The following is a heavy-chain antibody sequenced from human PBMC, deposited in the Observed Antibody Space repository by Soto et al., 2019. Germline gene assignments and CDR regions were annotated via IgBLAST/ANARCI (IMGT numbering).Heavy chain of an antibody. D-gene: IGHD2-15*01. V-gene: IGHV3-33*01. CDR1: GFTFGSYG. CDR2: IWHDGSNT. CDR3: AREGVYRRSSKYSGYHYYGMDV. Sequence: QEQLVESGGGVVQPGRSLRLSCAASGFTFGSYGMHWVRQAPGKGLEGVAVIWHDGSNTYYGDFLKGRFRISRDNSKSTLYLQMNSPRADDTAVYYCAREGVYRRSSKYSGYHYYGMDVWGQGTTVTVS. J-gene: IGHJ6*02.